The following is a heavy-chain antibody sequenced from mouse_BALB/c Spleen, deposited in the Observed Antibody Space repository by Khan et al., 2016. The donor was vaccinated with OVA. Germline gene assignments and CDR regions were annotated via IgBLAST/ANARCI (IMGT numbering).Heavy chain of an antibody. D-gene: IGHD2-13*01. CDR2: ISDGSTYT. CDR1: AFTFSDYY. Sequence: EVEPVESGGGLVKPGGSLKLSCAASAFTFSDYYMYWIRQTPEKRLEWVATISDGSTYTYYPDSVTGRFTISRDNAKNSLYLQMSSLKSEDTAIYYCARGHYGDPFSYWGQGTLVTVSA. CDR3: ARGHYGDPFSY. J-gene: IGHJ3*01. V-gene: IGHV5-4*02.